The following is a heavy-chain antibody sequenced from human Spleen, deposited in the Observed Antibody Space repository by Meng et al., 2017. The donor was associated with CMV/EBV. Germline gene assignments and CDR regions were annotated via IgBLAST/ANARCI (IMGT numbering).Heavy chain of an antibody. CDR3: ARLSGVWFDP. J-gene: IGHJ5*02. CDR2: VSTYNGNA. Sequence: VSCKASGYTFTTYGIGWVRQAPGQGLEWMGWVSTYNGNAHYAQKFQGRVTMTTDTSTSMAYMELRSLRSDDTAVYYCARLSGVWFDPWGQGTLVTVSS. CDR1: GYTFTTYG. V-gene: IGHV1-18*01. D-gene: IGHD3-10*01.